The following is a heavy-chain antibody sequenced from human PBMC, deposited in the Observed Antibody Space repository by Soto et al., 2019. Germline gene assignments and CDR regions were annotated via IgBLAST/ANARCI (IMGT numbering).Heavy chain of an antibody. CDR2: IYYSGST. CDR3: ARSLEVATIDGAVNWFDP. Sequence: SETLSLTCTVSGGSISSGGYYWSWIRQHPGKGLEWIGYIYYSGSTNYNPSLKSRVTISVDTSKNQFSLKLSSVTAADTAVYYCARSLEVATIDGAVNWFDPWGQGTLVTVSS. D-gene: IGHD5-12*01. V-gene: IGHV4-61*08. CDR1: GGSISSGGYY. J-gene: IGHJ5*02.